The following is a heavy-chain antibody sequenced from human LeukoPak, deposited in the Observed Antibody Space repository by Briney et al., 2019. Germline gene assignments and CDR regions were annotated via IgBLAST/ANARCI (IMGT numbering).Heavy chain of an antibody. D-gene: IGHD3-16*01. J-gene: IGHJ6*02. CDR3: ARGGGLDV. V-gene: IGHV3-7*03. Sequence: GGSLRLSCAASGFTFSSYWMNWDRQATGKGLEWVASINHNGNVNYYVDSVKGRFTISRDNAKTSLYLQMSNLRAEDTAVYFCARGGGLDVWGQGATVTVSS. CDR1: GFTFSSYW. CDR2: INHNGNVN.